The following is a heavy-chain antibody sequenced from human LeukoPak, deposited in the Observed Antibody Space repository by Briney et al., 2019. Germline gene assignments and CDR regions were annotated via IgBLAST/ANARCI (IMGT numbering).Heavy chain of an antibody. D-gene: IGHD2-2*01. J-gene: IGHJ4*02. CDR1: GFTLSDHY. CDR3: AKSSRAYENYYFDY. V-gene: IGHV3-72*01. Sequence: GGSLRLSCAASGFTLSDHYMDWVRQAPGKGLEWVGRTRDKAHTYTTEYAASVRGRFTISRDDSKNSLYLQMNSLKSEDTAVYYCAKSSRAYENYYFDYWGQGTLVTVSS. CDR2: TRDKAHTYTT.